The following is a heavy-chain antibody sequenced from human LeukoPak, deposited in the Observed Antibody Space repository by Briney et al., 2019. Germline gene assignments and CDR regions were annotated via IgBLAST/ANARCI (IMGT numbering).Heavy chain of an antibody. CDR3: AKDRPNYHESNGHYYRLNGDS. CDR2: ITSSGDAT. V-gene: IGHV3-23*01. J-gene: IGHJ5*01. CDR1: GFTFNIYA. D-gene: IGHD3-22*01. Sequence: PGGSLRFSCAASGFTFNIYAMSWVRQAPGKGLEWVSSITSSGDATFHADSVKDRFTISRDNSKSTLYLQMSRLRVEDTAVYYCAKDRPNYHESNGHYYRLNGDSWGQGTLVTVSS.